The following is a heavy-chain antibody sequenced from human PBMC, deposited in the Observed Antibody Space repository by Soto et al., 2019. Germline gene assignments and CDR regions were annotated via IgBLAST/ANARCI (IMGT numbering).Heavy chain of an antibody. V-gene: IGHV3-48*03. Sequence: GGSLRLSCAASGLAFSSYDMSWVRQAPGKGLEWVPYISASGGTISHADSVKGRSTISRDNAKNSLYLQMNSLRAEDTGVYYCARLYGDYDGAQYAFDIWGQGTMVTVSS. CDR3: ARLYGDYDGAQYAFDI. D-gene: IGHD4-17*01. CDR2: ISASGGTI. J-gene: IGHJ3*02. CDR1: GLAFSSYD.